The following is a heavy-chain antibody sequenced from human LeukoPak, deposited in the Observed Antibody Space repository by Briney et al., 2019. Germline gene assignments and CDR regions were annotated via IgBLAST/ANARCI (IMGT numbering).Heavy chain of an antibody. Sequence: PGRSLRLSCAASGFTLSAYAMHWVRQAPGKGLEWVAVISYDGSNKYYADSVKGRFTISRDNSKNTVYLQMNSLRAEDTAVYYCAREVAAAGTAFDYWGQGTLVTVSS. V-gene: IGHV3-30-3*01. CDR2: ISYDGSNK. CDR1: GFTLSAYA. D-gene: IGHD6-13*01. J-gene: IGHJ4*02. CDR3: AREVAAAGTAFDY.